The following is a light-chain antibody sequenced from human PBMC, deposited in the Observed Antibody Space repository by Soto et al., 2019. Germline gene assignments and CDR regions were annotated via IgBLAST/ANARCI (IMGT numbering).Light chain of an antibody. CDR1: QSVLYSSNNKNY. J-gene: IGKJ1*01. CDR2: WAS. Sequence: DSVLTQSPDSLAVSLGERATINCKSSQSVLYSSNNKNYLAWFQQKPGQPPKLLISWASTRESGVPDRFSGSGSGTDFTLTISTLQAEDVAVYYCQQYYSPLSFGQGTKVEIK. V-gene: IGKV4-1*01. CDR3: QQYYSPLS.